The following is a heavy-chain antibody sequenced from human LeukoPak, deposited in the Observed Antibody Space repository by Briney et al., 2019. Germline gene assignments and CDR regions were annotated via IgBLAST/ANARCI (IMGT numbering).Heavy chain of an antibody. CDR2: ISSSSSYI. J-gene: IGHJ4*02. CDR3: ARGYCSSTSCYPLDY. V-gene: IGHV3-21*01. CDR1: GFTFSSYS. Sequence: GGSLRLSCAASGFTFSSYSMTWVRQAPGKGLEWVSSISSSSSYIYYADSVKGRFTISRDNAKNSLYLQMNSLRAEDTAVYYCARGYCSSTSCYPLDYWGQGTLVTVSS. D-gene: IGHD2-2*01.